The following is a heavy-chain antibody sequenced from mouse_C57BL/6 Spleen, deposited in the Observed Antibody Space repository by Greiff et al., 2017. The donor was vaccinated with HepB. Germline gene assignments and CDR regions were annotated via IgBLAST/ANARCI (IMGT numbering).Heavy chain of an antibody. CDR1: GFSLSTFGMG. V-gene: IGHV8-8*01. Sequence: QVTLKESGPGILQPSQTLSLTCSFSGFSLSTFGMGVGWIRQPSGKGLEWLAHIWWDDDKYYNPALKSRLTISKDTSKNQVFLKIANVDTADTATYYCAREGTTVVAEYYYAMDYWGQGTSVTVSS. CDR3: AREGTTVVAEYYYAMDY. D-gene: IGHD1-1*01. CDR2: IWWDDDK. J-gene: IGHJ4*01.